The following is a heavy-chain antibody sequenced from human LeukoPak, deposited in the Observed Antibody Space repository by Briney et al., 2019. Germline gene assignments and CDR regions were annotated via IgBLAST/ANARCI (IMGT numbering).Heavy chain of an antibody. CDR2: ISYDGSNK. V-gene: IGHV3-30*19. CDR1: GFTFSYYG. J-gene: IGHJ4*02. D-gene: IGHD2-2*02. CDR3: ARETDPYHFDY. Sequence: PGGSLRLSCAASGFTFSYYGMHWVRQAPGKGLEWVAVISYDGSNKYYADSVKGRFTISRDNSKNTLYLQMNSLRAEDTAVYYCARETDPYHFDYWGQGTLVTVSS.